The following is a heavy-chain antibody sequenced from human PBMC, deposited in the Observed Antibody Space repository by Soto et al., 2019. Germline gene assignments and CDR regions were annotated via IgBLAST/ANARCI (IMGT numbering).Heavy chain of an antibody. J-gene: IGHJ6*03. D-gene: IGHD3-16*01. V-gene: IGHV4-59*01. CDR3: AAAVPAEYVFPYYYMDV. Sequence: QVQLQESGPGLVKPPETLSLTCTVSGASIRSFHWSWIRQTPGKGLEWIGYIYYSGSANYNPSLKSRVTFSVATSRNQVSLKLSSVTAADAGVYYCAAAVPAEYVFPYYYMDVWGRGTTVTVSS. CDR2: IYYSGSA. CDR1: GASIRSFH.